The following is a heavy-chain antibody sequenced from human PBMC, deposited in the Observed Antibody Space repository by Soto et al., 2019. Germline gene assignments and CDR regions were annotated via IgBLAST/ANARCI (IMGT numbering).Heavy chain of an antibody. CDR1: GGSFSGYY. V-gene: IGHV4-34*01. Sequence: SETLSLTCAVYGGSFSGYYLSWIRQPPGKGLEWIGEINHSGSTNYNPSLKSRVTISVDTSKNQFSLKLSSVTAADTAVYYCARAGSGWYRRWFDPWGQGTLVTVSS. CDR2: INHSGST. J-gene: IGHJ5*02. CDR3: ARAGSGWYRRWFDP. D-gene: IGHD6-19*01.